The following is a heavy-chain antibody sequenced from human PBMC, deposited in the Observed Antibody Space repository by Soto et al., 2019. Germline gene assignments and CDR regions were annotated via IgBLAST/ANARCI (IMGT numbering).Heavy chain of an antibody. CDR2: ISSGGDP. Sequence: GGSLRLSCATSGFSISDKFMSWVRQAPGKGLEWISVISSGGDPSYADSVKGRFTISRDITKNTLFLQMTSLRADDTAVYFCARDSGYSSAYWEHYFDYWGQGTLVTVSS. V-gene: IGHV3-53*01. J-gene: IGHJ4*02. D-gene: IGHD3-16*01. CDR3: ARDSGYSSAYWEHYFDY. CDR1: GFSISDKF.